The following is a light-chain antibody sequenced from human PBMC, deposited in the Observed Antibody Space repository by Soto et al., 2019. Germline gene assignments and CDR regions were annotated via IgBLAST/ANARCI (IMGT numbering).Light chain of an antibody. Sequence: QSVLTQPRSVSGSPGQSVTXSCTGTSSNIGGYNYVSWYQQHPGKAPKLMIYTVTKRPSGVPDRFSGSKSDNTASLTISGLQADDEADYYCCSYAGSSSYVFGTGTKVTVL. V-gene: IGLV2-11*01. CDR2: TVT. CDR1: SSNIGGYNY. J-gene: IGLJ1*01. CDR3: CSYAGSSSYV.